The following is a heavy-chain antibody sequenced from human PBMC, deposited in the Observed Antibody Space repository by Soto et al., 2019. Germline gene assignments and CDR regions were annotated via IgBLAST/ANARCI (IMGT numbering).Heavy chain of an antibody. Sequence: SVKVSCKASGGTFSSYAISWVRQAPGQGLEWMGGIIPIFGTANYAQKFQGRVTITADESTSTAYMELSSLRAEDTAVYYCATLTKYDILTGFYPCWGQGTLVTVS. J-gene: IGHJ4*02. CDR1: GGTFSSYA. D-gene: IGHD3-9*01. CDR2: IIPIFGTA. V-gene: IGHV1-69*13. CDR3: ATLTKYDILTGFYPC.